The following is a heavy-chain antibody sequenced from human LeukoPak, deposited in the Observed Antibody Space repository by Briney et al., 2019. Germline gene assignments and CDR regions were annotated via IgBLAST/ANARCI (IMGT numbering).Heavy chain of an antibody. Sequence: PGGSLRLSCAASGFTFSSYAMHWVRQAPGKELEWVAVISYDGSNKYYADSVKGRFTISRDNSKNTLYLQMNSLRAEDTAVYYCARNFLFDYWGQGTLVTVSS. V-gene: IGHV3-30*01. J-gene: IGHJ4*02. CDR1: GFTFSSYA. CDR2: ISYDGSNK. CDR3: ARNFLFDY.